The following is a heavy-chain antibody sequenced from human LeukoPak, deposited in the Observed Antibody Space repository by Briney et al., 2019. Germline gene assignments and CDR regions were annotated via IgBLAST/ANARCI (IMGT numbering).Heavy chain of an antibody. CDR1: GGGNKSKY. J-gene: IGHJ6*02. V-gene: IGHV4-59*01. CDR2: VYYTGTT. Sequence: SQNEALTWDVCGGGNKSKYWRWTRQPLRKGLEWIGYVYYTGTTSCNPSLKSRVTISVETSKNQFSLPLNSVTAADTAVYHCARQSDPYYHYGLDFWGQGTTVIVSS. CDR3: ARQSDPYYHYGLDF.